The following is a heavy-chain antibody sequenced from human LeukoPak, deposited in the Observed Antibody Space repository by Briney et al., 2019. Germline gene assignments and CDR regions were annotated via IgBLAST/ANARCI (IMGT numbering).Heavy chain of an antibody. CDR3: ARQDYGDYGFYYGMDV. CDR1: GFTFSSYA. Sequence: GGSLRLSCAASGFTFSSYAMHWDRQAPGKGLEWVAVISYDGSNKYYADSVKGRFTISRDNSENTLYLQMNSLRAEDTAVHYCARQDYGDYGFYYGMDVWGQGTTVTVSS. J-gene: IGHJ6*02. CDR2: ISYDGSNK. D-gene: IGHD4-17*01. V-gene: IGHV3-30*04.